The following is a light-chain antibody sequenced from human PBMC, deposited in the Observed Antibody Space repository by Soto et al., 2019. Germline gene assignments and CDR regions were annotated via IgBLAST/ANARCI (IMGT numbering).Light chain of an antibody. CDR1: QTVGSN. CDR3: QQYGSSLA. CDR2: GPS. V-gene: IGKV3-15*01. J-gene: IGKJ3*01. Sequence: EIVMTQSPATLSVSPGERATLSCRASQTVGSNLAWYQQKPGQPPRLLIFGPSTRATGVPGRFSGSGSGTEFTLTISRLEPEDFAVYYCQQYGSSLAFGPGTKVDI.